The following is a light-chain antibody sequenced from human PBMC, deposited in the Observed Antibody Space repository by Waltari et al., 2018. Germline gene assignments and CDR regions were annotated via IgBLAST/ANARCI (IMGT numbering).Light chain of an antibody. Sequence: DIQMTQSPSSLSASVGDRVTITCRASQSISSHLNWYQQKPGKAPRLLIYLTSNLQSGVPSRFSGSGPGTDFSLTISSLQPEDFATYYCQHHHIYPFTFGPGTKVDIK. CDR1: QSISSH. CDR2: LTS. J-gene: IGKJ3*01. V-gene: IGKV1-39*01. CDR3: QHHHIYPFT.